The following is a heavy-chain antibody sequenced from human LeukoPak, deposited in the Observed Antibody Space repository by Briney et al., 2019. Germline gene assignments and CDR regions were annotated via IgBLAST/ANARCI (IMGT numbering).Heavy chain of an antibody. D-gene: IGHD2-21*02. J-gene: IGHJ4*02. CDR1: GFIFTNYF. Sequence: GGSLRLSCAASGFIFTNYFMSWVRQAPGKGLEWEASIKHDGSEKYYVDSVRGRFTISRDNTMNSLYLQMNSLRAEDTAVYYCAREPRCGGDCYSDYWGQGTLVTVSS. V-gene: IGHV3-7*01. CDR3: AREPRCGGDCYSDY. CDR2: IKHDGSEK.